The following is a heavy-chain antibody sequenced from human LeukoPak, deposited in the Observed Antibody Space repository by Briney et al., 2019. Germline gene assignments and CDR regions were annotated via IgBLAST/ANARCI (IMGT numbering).Heavy chain of an antibody. Sequence: GGSLRLSCAASGFTVSSNYMSWVRQALGKGLEWVSVIYSGGSTYYADSVKGRFTISRDNSKNTLYLQMNSLRAEDTAVYFCAKTMYYYDSTGYYYFQHWGQGTLVTVSS. V-gene: IGHV3-53*01. D-gene: IGHD3-22*01. CDR1: GFTVSSNY. J-gene: IGHJ1*01. CDR2: IYSGGST. CDR3: AKTMYYYDSTGYYYFQH.